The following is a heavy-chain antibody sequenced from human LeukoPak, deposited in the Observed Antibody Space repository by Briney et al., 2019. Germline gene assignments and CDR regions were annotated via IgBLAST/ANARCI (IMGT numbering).Heavy chain of an antibody. Sequence: NPSETLSLTCAVCGGSFSGYYWSWIRQPPGKGLEWIGEINHSGSTNYNPSLKSRVTISVDTSKNQFSLKLSSVTAADTAVYYCARHGGYYGSGRPYHLARYYYMDVWGKGTTVTISS. CDR3: ARHGGYYGSGRPYHLARYYYMDV. V-gene: IGHV4-34*01. J-gene: IGHJ6*03. CDR1: GGSFSGYY. D-gene: IGHD3-10*01. CDR2: INHSGST.